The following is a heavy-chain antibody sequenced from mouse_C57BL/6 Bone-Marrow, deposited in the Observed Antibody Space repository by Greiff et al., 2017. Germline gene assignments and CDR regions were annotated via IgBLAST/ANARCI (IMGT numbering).Heavy chain of an antibody. CDR3: TRGGVTVVFDY. J-gene: IGHJ2*01. CDR2: IDPETGGT. D-gene: IGHD1-1*01. V-gene: IGHV1-15*01. Sequence: VKLVESGAELVRPGASVTLSCKASGYTFTDYEMHWVKQTPVHGLEWIGAIDPETGGTAYNQKFKGKAILTADKSSSTAYMELRSRTSEDSAVYYCTRGGVTVVFDYWGQGTTLTVSS. CDR1: GYTFTDYE.